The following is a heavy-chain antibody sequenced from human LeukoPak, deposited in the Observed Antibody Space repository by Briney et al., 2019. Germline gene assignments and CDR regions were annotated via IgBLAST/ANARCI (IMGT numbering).Heavy chain of an antibody. V-gene: IGHV4-59*01. CDR1: GGSISSYY. J-gene: IGHJ4*02. CDR2: IYYSGST. Sequence: SSETLSLTCTVSGGSISSYYWSWIRQPPGKGLEWIGYIYYSGSTNYNPSLKSRVTISVDTSKNQFSLKLSSVTAADTAVYYCARSGYQLLSSPFDYWGQGTLVTVSS. D-gene: IGHD2-2*01. CDR3: ARSGYQLLSSPFDY.